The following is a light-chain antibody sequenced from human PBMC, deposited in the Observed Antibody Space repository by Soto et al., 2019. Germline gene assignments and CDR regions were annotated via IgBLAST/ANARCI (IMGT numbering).Light chain of an antibody. CDR3: SWYAGSNIVV. J-gene: IGLJ2*01. Sequence: QSALTQPPSASGSPGQSVTISCTGTSSDVGGYNFVSWYQQHPGKAPKLMIYEVSERPSGVPDRFSGSKSGNTASLTVSGLEAEYEPDYYCSWYAGSNIVVFGGGTKLAVL. V-gene: IGLV2-8*01. CDR2: EVS. CDR1: SSDVGGYNF.